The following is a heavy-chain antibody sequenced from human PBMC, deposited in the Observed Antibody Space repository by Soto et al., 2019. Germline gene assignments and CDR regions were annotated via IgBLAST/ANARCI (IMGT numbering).Heavy chain of an antibody. CDR1: LFSLINSGMC. D-gene: IGHD3-22*01. CDR3: ARLSSAYYYDSSGSYAFDI. J-gene: IGHJ3*02. V-gene: IGHV2-70*01. Sequence: XGPTLENPTQTLSLTCTFALFSLINSGMCVSWIRQPPGKALEWLALIDWDDDKYYSTSLKTRLTISKDTSKNQVVLTMTNMDPVDTATYYCARLSSAYYYDSSGSYAFDICGQRIMVTVSS. CDR2: IDWDDDK.